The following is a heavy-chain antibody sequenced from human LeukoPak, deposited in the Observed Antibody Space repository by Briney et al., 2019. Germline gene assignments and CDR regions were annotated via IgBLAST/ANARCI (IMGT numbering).Heavy chain of an antibody. CDR1: GGSISSYY. CDR2: IYYSGSGST. V-gene: IGHV4-59*08. D-gene: IGHD4-17*01. J-gene: IGHJ4*02. Sequence: MPSETLSLTCTVSGGSISSYYWSWIRQPPGKGLEWIGYIYYSGSGSTNYNPSLKSRVSISVDTSKNYFSLKLSSVTAADTAVYYCATQDYGEDYWGQGTLVTVSS. CDR3: ATQDYGEDY.